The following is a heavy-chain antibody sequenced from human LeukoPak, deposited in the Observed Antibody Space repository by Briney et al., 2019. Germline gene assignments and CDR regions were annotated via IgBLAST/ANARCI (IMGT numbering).Heavy chain of an antibody. D-gene: IGHD6-19*01. CDR3: AKDGLAVAGTTWFDP. V-gene: IGHV3-23*01. CDR2: ISGGST. CDR1: GFTFSSYA. J-gene: IGHJ5*02. Sequence: GGSLRLSCAASGFTFSSYAMSWVRQAPGKGLEWVSAISGGSTYYADSVKGRFTISRDNSKNTLYLQMNSLRAEDTAVYYCAKDGLAVAGTTWFDPWGQGTLVTVSS.